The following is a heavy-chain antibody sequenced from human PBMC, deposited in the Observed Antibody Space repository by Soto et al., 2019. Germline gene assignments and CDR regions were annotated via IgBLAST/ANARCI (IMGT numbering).Heavy chain of an antibody. CDR1: GFTFSSYG. J-gene: IGHJ4*02. V-gene: IGHV3-30*18. Sequence: QVQLVESGGGVVQPGRSLRLSCAASGFTFSSYGMHWVRQAPGKGLEWVAVISYDGSNKYYADSVKGRFTISRDNSKNTLDLQMNSRSAEDTAVYYCAKARAYYYASSALGDYWGQGTLVTVSS. D-gene: IGHD3-22*01. CDR2: ISYDGSNK. CDR3: AKARAYYYASSALGDY.